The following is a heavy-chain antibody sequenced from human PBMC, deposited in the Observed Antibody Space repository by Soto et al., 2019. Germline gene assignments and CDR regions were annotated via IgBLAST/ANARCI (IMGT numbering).Heavy chain of an antibody. D-gene: IGHD2-21*01. CDR3: ARAIRRRAFDY. CDR1: GYTYSDHY. J-gene: IGHJ4*02. Sequence: QVQLVESGGDLVKPGGSLRLSCATSGYTYSDHYMSWIRQAPGKGLEWVSYISTSDGTIYYADSVRGRFTISRDIAKNSLYLQMNSLRAEDTAVYYCARAIRRRAFDYWGQGTLVSVSS. CDR2: ISTSDGTI. V-gene: IGHV3-11*01.